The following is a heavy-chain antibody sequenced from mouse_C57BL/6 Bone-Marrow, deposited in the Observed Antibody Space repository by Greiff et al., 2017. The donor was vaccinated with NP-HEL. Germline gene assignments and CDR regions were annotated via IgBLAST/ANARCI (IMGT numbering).Heavy chain of an antibody. CDR1: GFTFSDYG. Sequence: EVKLVESGGGLVQPGGSLKLSCAASGFTFSDYGMAWVRQAPRKGPEWVAFISNLAYSIYYADTVKGRFTISRENAKNTLYLEMSSLRSEDTAMYYCARMVTTYAMDYWGQGTSVTVSS. V-gene: IGHV5-15*01. CDR2: ISNLAYSI. CDR3: ARMVTTYAMDY. D-gene: IGHD2-2*01. J-gene: IGHJ4*01.